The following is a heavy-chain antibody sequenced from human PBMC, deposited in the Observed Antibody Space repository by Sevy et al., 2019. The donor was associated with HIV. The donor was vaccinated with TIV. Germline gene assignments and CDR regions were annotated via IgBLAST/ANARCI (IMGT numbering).Heavy chain of an antibody. J-gene: IGHJ6*02. CDR1: GFTFSNYW. Sequence: GGSLRLSCAASGFTFSNYWMHWVRQVPGKGLAWVARINSEGSFTSYEDVVKGRFTISRDNANNTLHLQMKSLRAEDTAVYYCVRYQYYYGMDVWGQGTTVTVSS. CDR2: INSEGSFT. V-gene: IGHV3-74*01. D-gene: IGHD3-16*01. CDR3: VRYQYYYGMDV.